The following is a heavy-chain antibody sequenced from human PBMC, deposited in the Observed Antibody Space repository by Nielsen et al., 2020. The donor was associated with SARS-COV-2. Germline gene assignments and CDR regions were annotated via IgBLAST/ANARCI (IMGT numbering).Heavy chain of an antibody. CDR3: ARHWSNYDPFDY. D-gene: IGHD4-11*01. V-gene: IGHV4-61*08. CDR1: DDSIRRGGYY. CDR2: TYSSGST. J-gene: IGHJ4*02. Sequence: SETLSLTCTVSDDSIRRGGYYWSWIRQHPGKGLEWIGYTYSSGSTNYNPSLQSRVTISVDTFRNQFTLRLSSVTAADTAIYYCARHWSNYDPFDYWGQGSLVTVSS.